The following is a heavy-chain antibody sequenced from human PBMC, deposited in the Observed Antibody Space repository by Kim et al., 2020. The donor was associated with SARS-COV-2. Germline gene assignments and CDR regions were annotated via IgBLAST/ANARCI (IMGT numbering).Heavy chain of an antibody. CDR3: AGYDILTGQNMFDP. V-gene: IGHV3-7*01. D-gene: IGHD3-9*01. CDR1: GFTFSSYW. Sequence: GGSLRLSCAASGFTFSSYWMSWVRQAPGKGLEWVANIKQDGSEKYYVDSVKGRFTISRDNAKNSLYLQMNSLRAEDTAVYYCAGYDILTGQNMFDPWGQGTLVTVSS. CDR2: IKQDGSEK. J-gene: IGHJ5*02.